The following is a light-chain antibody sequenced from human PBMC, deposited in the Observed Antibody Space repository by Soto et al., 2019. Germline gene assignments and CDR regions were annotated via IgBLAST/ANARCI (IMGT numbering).Light chain of an antibody. CDR3: SRHTLSGALQV. CDR1: ISDFVVYNY. CDR2: GVS. V-gene: IGLV2-14*01. Sequence: TQPASLYASPGQSITISCTGTISDFVVYNYVSWYQQLPGKAPKLIIYGVSNRASGVSSRFSGSKSGNTASLSISGLQADDEADYYCSRHTLSGALQVFGTGTKVSFL. J-gene: IGLJ1*01.